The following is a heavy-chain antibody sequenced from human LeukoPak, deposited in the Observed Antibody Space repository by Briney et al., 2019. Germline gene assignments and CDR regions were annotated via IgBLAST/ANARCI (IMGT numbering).Heavy chain of an antibody. CDR3: ASLKNYYDSSGYLVTDAFDI. Sequence: SETLSLTCTVSGGSISSYYWSWIRQPPGKGLEWIGYIYYSGSTNYNPSLKSRVTISVDTSKNQFSLKLSSVTAADTAVYYCASLKNYYDSSGYLVTDAFDIWGQGTVVTVSS. D-gene: IGHD3-22*01. J-gene: IGHJ3*02. CDR2: IYYSGST. V-gene: IGHV4-59*01. CDR1: GGSISSYY.